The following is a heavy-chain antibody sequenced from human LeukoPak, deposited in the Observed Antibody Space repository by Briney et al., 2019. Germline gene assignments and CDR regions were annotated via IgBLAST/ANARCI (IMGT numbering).Heavy chain of an antibody. D-gene: IGHD3-16*01. CDR1: GFTFSSYS. J-gene: IGHJ4*02. CDR2: ISSSSSTT. CDR3: ARALSTFGGVRNYFDS. V-gene: IGHV3-48*01. Sequence: GGSLRLSCAASGFTFSSYSMNWVRQAPGKGLEWVSYISSSSSTTYYADSVKGRFTISRDNSQNTLYLQMNRLRAEDTAVYYCARALSTFGGVRNYFDSWGQGTLVTVSS.